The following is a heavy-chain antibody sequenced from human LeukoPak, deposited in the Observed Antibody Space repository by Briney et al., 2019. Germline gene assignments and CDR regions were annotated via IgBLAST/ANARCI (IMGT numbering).Heavy chain of an antibody. V-gene: IGHV1-46*01. CDR1: GYTFTSYY. CDR2: INPSGGST. Sequence: ASVKVSCKASGYTFTSYYMHWVRQAPGQGLEWMGIINPSGGSTSYAQKFQGRVTMTRDTSTSTVYMELSSLRSEDTAVYSCARGGHLVLLWFGELPFDPWGQGTLVTVSS. CDR3: ARGGHLVLLWFGELPFDP. D-gene: IGHD3-10*01. J-gene: IGHJ5*02.